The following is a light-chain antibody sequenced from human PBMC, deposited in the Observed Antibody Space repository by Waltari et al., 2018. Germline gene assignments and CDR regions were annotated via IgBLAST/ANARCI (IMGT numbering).Light chain of an antibody. Sequence: SCTGTSSDVGGYNYVSWYQQNPGKAPKLMIYEVTKRPSGVPDRFSGSKSGNTASLTVSGLQTEDEADYYCSSYAGGSWVFGGGTKLTVL. J-gene: IGLJ3*02. V-gene: IGLV2-8*01. CDR3: SSYAGGSWV. CDR2: EVT. CDR1: SSDVGGYNY.